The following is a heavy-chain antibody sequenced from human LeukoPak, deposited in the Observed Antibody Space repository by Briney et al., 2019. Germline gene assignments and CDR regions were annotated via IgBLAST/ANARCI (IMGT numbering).Heavy chain of an antibody. V-gene: IGHV1-69*04. Sequence: SVKVSCKTSGGTFNNYIISWVRQAPGQGLEWVGTIILILDIANYAQKFQGRVAVTADTSTSTAYMELSDLGSEDTAAYFCAREPEGLTTESHWGQGTLVTVSS. J-gene: IGHJ4*02. CDR2: IILILDIA. CDR1: GGTFNNYI. CDR3: AREPEGLTTESH. D-gene: IGHD1-14*01.